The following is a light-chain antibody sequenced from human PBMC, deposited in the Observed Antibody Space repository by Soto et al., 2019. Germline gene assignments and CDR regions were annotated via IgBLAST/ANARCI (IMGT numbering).Light chain of an antibody. Sequence: QSVLTQPPSVSGAPGQRVTISCTGSSSNIGAGYDVHWYQQLPGTAPKLLIYGNSNRPSGVPDRFSGSKSGTSASLAITGLQAEDEADHYCQSYDRSLSGSVLGGGTQLPVL. CDR2: GNS. CDR3: QSYDRSLSGSV. V-gene: IGLV1-40*01. CDR1: SSNIGAGYD. J-gene: IGLJ3*02.